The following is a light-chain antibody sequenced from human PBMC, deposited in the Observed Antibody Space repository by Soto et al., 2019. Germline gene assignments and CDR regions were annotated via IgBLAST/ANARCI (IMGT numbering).Light chain of an antibody. CDR3: QSYDNSLSGWV. CDR1: TSSIGSGYD. J-gene: IGLJ2*01. V-gene: IGLV1-40*01. Sequence: QAVVTQPPSVSGAPGQGVTISCTGSTSSIGSGYDVHWYQQVPGLAPKLLIYANINRPSGVPDRFSGSKSGTSASLAITGLQAEDEADYYCQSYDNSLSGWVFGGGTKLTVL. CDR2: ANI.